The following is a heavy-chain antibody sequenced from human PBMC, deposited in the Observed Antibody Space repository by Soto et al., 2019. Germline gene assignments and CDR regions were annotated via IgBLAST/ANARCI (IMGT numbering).Heavy chain of an antibody. D-gene: IGHD3-22*01. J-gene: IGHJ4*02. V-gene: IGHV3-15*07. CDR3: TTDPVTMIVVVPSSG. CDR2: IKSKTDGGTT. Sequence: PGESLRPSCAASGFTFSNAWMNWVRQAPGKGLEWVGRIKSKTDGGTTDYAAPVKGRFTISRDDSKNTLYLQMNSLKTEDTAVYYCTTDPVTMIVVVPSSGWGQGTLVTVS. CDR1: GFTFSNAW.